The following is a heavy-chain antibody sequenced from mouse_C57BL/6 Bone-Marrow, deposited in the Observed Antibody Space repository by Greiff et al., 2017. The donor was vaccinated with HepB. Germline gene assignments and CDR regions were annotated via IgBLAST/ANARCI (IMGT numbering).Heavy chain of an antibody. Sequence: QVQLQQSGAELVKPGASVKISCKASGYAFSSYWMNWVKQRPGKGLEWIGQIYPGDGDTNYNGKFKGKATLTADKSSSTAYMQLSSLTSEDSAVYFWARKRGGGLRRNYAMDYWGQGTSVTVSS. V-gene: IGHV1-80*01. CDR3: ARKRGGGLRRNYAMDY. J-gene: IGHJ4*01. D-gene: IGHD2-2*01. CDR2: IYPGDGDT. CDR1: GYAFSSYW.